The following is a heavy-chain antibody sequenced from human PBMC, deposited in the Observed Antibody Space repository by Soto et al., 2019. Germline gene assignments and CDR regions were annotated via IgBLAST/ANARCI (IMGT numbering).Heavy chain of an antibody. J-gene: IGHJ4*02. CDR2: IWYDGSNK. CDR3: ARDEGSYYFDY. D-gene: IGHD3-10*01. Sequence: GGSLRLSCAASGFTFSSYGMHWVRQAPGKGLEWVAVIWYDGSNKYYADSVKGRFTISRDNSKNMLYLQMNSQRAEDTVVYYCARDEGSYYFDYWGQGTLVTVSS. CDR1: GFTFSSYG. V-gene: IGHV3-33*08.